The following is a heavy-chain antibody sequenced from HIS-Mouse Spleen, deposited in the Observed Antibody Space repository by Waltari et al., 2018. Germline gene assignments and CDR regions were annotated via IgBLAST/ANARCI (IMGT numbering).Heavy chain of an antibody. CDR2: IYYSGST. J-gene: IGHJ4*02. V-gene: IGHV4-39*01. CDR1: GGSIRSSSYY. CDR3: ARGRQRVVFDY. Sequence: QLQLQESGPGLVKPSETLSLTCTVSGGSIRSSSYYWGWIRQPPGKGLEWIGSIYYSGSTYYNPSLKSRVTISVDTSKNQFSLKLSSVTAADTAVYYCARGRQRVVFDYWGQGTLVTVSS.